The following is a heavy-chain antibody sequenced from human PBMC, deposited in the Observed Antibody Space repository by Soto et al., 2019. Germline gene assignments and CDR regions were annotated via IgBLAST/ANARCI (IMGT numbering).Heavy chain of an antibody. V-gene: IGHV3-33*01. CDR3: ERDGYCSGGSCYSVTVFDY. D-gene: IGHD2-15*01. CDR2: IWYDGSNK. J-gene: IGHJ4*02. CDR1: GFTFSSYG. Sequence: QVQLVESGGGVVQPGRSLRLSCAASGFTFSSYGMHWVRQAPGKGLEWVAVIWYDGSNKYYADSVKGRFTIARDNSKNTMYLQMNSRRAEDTAVYYCERDGYCSGGSCYSVTVFDYWGQGTLVTVSS.